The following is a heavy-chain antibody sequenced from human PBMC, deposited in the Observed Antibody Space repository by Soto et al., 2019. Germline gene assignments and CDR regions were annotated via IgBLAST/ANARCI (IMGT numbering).Heavy chain of an antibody. V-gene: IGHV3-23*01. J-gene: IGHJ4*02. CDR1: GFTFSSYA. CDR2: ISGSGGST. CDR3: AKARRAIRASVVVVAAHYGY. D-gene: IGHD2-15*01. Sequence: PGGSLRLSCAASGFTFSSYAMSWVRQAPGKGLEWVSAISGSGGSTYYADSVKGRFTISRDNSKNTLYLQMNSLRAEDTAVYYCAKARRAIRASVVVVAAHYGYWGQGTLVTVSS.